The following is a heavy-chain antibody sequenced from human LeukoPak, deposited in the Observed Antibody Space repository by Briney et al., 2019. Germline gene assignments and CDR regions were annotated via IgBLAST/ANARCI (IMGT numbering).Heavy chain of an antibody. D-gene: IGHD2-8*01. J-gene: IGHJ4*02. CDR3: SRARKPVLYLFDC. V-gene: IGHV1-69*02. CDR1: GGTFTSYT. Sequence: ASVKLSCNASGGTFTSYTISWARQAPGQGLEWIGKIIPILGIANYAQKIQGRDTITADKSKSTAYMELRRLSSEDTAVSSCSRARKPVLYLFDCWGRGTLVTVSS. CDR2: IIPILGIA.